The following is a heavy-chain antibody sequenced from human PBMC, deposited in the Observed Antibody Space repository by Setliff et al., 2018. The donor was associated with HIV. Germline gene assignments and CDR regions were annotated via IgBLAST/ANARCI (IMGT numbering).Heavy chain of an antibody. CDR1: GYTFTSDG. CDR2: ISAYTGNT. J-gene: IGHJ6*02. V-gene: IGHV1-18*01. Sequence: ASVKVACKASGYTFTSDGISGVRQAAGQGLEWMGWISAYTGNTNYAQKVQGRGTMITDTSTSTAYMELRSLRSDDTAVYYFCGPRRGRGSLNGMDVWGQGTTVTVSS. D-gene: IGHD2-21*01. CDR3: CGPRRGRGSLNGMDV.